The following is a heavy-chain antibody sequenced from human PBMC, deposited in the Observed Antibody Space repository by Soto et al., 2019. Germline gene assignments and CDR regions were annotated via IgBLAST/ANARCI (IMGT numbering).Heavy chain of an antibody. J-gene: IGHJ6*02. V-gene: IGHV3-33*01. CDR3: ARGVGLRFLEWFPYYYGMDV. CDR2: IWYDGSNK. Sequence: PGGSLRLSCAASGFTFSSYGMHWVRQAPGKGLEWVAVIWYDGSNKYYADSVKGRFTISRDNSKNTLYLQMNSLRAEDTAVYYCARGVGLRFLEWFPYYYGMDVWGQGTTVTVSS. D-gene: IGHD3-3*01. CDR1: GFTFSSYG.